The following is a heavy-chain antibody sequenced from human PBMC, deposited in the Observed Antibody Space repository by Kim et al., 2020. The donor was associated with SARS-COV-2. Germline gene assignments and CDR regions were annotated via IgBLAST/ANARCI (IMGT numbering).Heavy chain of an antibody. Sequence: GGSLRLSCAASGFTFSWYRMSWVRQAPGKGLEWVANIKEDGREKYYVDSVKGRFTTSRDSAKKSLSLQMNSLRAEDTAVYYCAKDSPRYGLYVWGQGTTVTISS. CDR3: AKDSPRYGLYV. CDR2: IKEDGREK. V-gene: IGHV3-7*01. J-gene: IGHJ6*02. CDR1: GFTFSWYR.